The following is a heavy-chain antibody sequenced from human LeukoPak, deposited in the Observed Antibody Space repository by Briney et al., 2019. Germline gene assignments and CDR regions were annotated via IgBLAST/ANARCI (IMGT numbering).Heavy chain of an antibody. D-gene: IGHD2-15*01. V-gene: IGHV3-7*03. Sequence: GGSLRLSCAASGFTFSSYWMSWVRQAPGKGLEWVANIKQDGSEKYYVDSVKGRFTISRDNAKNSLYLQMNSLRAEDTAVYFCAKRGVVIRDILVGFHKEAYYFDSWGQGALVTVSS. CDR1: GFTFSSYW. CDR2: IKQDGSEK. J-gene: IGHJ4*02. CDR3: AKRGVVIRDILVGFHKEAYYFDS.